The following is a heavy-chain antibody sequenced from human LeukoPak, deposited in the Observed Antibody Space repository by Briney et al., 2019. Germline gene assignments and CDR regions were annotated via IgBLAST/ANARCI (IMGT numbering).Heavy chain of an antibody. CDR2: IKQDGSEK. Sequence: GGSPRLSCAASGFTFSSYWMSWVRQAPGKGLEWVANIKQDGSEKYYVDSVKGRFTISRDNAKNSLYLQMNSLRAEDTAVYYCARDSGYSSSSAEYFQHWGQGTLVTVSS. CDR3: ARDSGYSSSSAEYFQH. D-gene: IGHD6-6*01. V-gene: IGHV3-7*01. J-gene: IGHJ1*01. CDR1: GFTFSSYW.